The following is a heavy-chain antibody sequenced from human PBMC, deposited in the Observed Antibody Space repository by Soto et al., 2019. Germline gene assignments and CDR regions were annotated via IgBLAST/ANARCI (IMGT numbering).Heavy chain of an antibody. D-gene: IGHD1-26*01. Sequence: QVQLVQSGAELKKPGSSVKLSCMSSGGTLSSDTFSWVRHAPGQGLECMGRIIPVLGIPNYAQKIQGGLPISADRCTTTGYMELSSRTSEATAVYYCARVVDFYLDEWGQGTMVTVS. CDR3: ARVVDFYLDE. J-gene: IGHJ3*01. CDR1: GGTLSSDT. CDR2: IIPVLGIP. V-gene: IGHV1-69*02.